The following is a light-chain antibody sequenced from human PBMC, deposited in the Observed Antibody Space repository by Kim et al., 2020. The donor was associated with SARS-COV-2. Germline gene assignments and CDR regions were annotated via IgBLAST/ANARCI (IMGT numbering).Light chain of an antibody. CDR3: QQYKRSFN. CDR2: GAS. J-gene: IGKJ3*01. V-gene: IGKV3-20*01. Sequence: DIVLTQSPGTLSLSPGEGATLSCRASQSVVSTFLAWYQQRPGQAPRLLIYGASSRATGVPDRFSGSGSETDFTLTISRLEPEDFAMYYCQQYKRSFNLGHGTKVDI. CDR1: QSVVSTF.